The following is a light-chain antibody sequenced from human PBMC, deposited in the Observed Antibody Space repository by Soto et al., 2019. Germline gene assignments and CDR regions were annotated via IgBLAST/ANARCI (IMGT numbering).Light chain of an antibody. CDR3: QQCGSSPIT. CDR2: GAS. V-gene: IGKV3-20*01. J-gene: IGKJ5*01. Sequence: EIVLTQSPGTLSLSPGERATLSCRASQSVSSSYLAWYQQKPSQAPRLLIYGASSRATGIPDRFSGSGSGTDFTLTISRLEPEDFAVYYCQQCGSSPITFGQGTRLEIK. CDR1: QSVSSSY.